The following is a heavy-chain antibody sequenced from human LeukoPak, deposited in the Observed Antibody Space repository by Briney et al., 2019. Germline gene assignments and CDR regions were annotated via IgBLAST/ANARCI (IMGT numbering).Heavy chain of an antibody. J-gene: IGHJ6*02. Sequence: ASVKVSCKASGYTFSRYFMHWVRQAPGQGLEWMGIINPSGGNTIHAQKFQGRVTMTRDTSTSTVYMELSSLRSEDTAVYYCAREYGMDVWGQGTTVTVSS. CDR3: AREYGMDV. CDR1: GYTFSRYF. V-gene: IGHV1-46*01. CDR2: INPSGGNT.